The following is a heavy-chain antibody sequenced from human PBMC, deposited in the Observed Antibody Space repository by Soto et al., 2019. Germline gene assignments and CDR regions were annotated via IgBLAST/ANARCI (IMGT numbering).Heavy chain of an antibody. V-gene: IGHV1-18*01. CDR2: ISAYNGNT. CDR3: ATLGRIGAPDAFDI. J-gene: IGHJ3*02. Sequence: GASVKVSCKASGYTFTSYGISWVRQAPGQGREWMGWISAYNGNTNYAQKLQGRVTMTTDTSTSTAYMELRSLRSDDTAVYYCATLGRIGAPDAFDIWGQGTMVTVSS. CDR1: GYTFTSYG. D-gene: IGHD2-15*01.